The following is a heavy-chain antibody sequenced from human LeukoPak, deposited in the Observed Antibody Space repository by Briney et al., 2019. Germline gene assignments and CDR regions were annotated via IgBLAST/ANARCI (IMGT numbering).Heavy chain of an antibody. CDR2: MNPNSGNT. V-gene: IGHV1-8*01. CDR1: GYTFTSYD. CDR3: ARPRGYCSGGSCGNWFDP. D-gene: IGHD2-15*01. Sequence: GASVKVSCKASGYTFTSYDIYWVRQATGQGLEWMGWMNPNSGNTGYAQKFQGRVTMTRNTSISTAYMELSSLRSEDTAVYYCARPRGYCSGGSCGNWFDPWGQGTLVTVSS. J-gene: IGHJ5*02.